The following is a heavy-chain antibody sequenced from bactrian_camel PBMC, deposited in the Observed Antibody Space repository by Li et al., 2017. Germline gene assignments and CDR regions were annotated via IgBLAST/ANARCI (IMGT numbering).Heavy chain of an antibody. D-gene: IGHD6*01. J-gene: IGHJ6*01. Sequence: QVQLVESGGGSVQTGGSLRLSCIASGNTDNNVSMGWYRQGPGKEREGIALIDSDGHTSYSDSVKGRFTISLDTAKNTLHLQMNSLKPEDTAMYYCAADLPCTVGARTWLRRNEAGFGYWGQGTQVTVS. CDR1: GNTDNNVS. CDR2: IDSDGHT. CDR3: AADLPCTVGARTWLRRNEAGFGY. V-gene: IGHV3S53*01.